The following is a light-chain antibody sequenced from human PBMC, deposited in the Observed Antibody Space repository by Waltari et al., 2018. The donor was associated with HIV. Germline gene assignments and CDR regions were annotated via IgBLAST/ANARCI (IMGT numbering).Light chain of an antibody. CDR3: QQASSFPYT. CDR2: FAS. J-gene: IGKJ3*01. CDR1: QDISDK. V-gene: IGKV1-12*02. Sequence: DIQMTQSPSSVSASVGDRVTLNCRARQDISDKLAWYQQTPGKAPKLLIYFASTLQGGVPSTFSGRGSGTEFTLTITTLQPEDFGTYYCQQASSFPYTFGPGTKVDMK.